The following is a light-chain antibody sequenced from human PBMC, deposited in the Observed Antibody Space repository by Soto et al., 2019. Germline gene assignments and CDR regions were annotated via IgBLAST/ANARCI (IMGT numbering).Light chain of an antibody. CDR3: QQYDNRPPT. CDR2: DAS. V-gene: IGKV1-33*01. J-gene: IGKJ4*01. Sequence: DIQMTQSPSSLSASVGDRVTITCQASQDISNYLNWYQQKPGKAPKLLIYDASNLEKGVPSRFSGSGSGTDFTFTISSLQPEDIATYYCQQYDNRPPTFGGGTKVEIK. CDR1: QDISNY.